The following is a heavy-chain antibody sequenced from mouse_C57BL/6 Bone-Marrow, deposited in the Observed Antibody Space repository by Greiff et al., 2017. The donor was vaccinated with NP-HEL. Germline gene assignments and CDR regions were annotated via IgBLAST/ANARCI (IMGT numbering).Heavy chain of an antibody. Sequence: EVQLQQSGAELVKPGASVKLSCTASGFNIKDYYMHWVKQRTEQGLEWIGRIDPEDGETKYAPKFQGKATITADTSSNTAYLQLSSLTSEDTAVYYCARRATGSSYDWYFDVWGTGTTVTVSS. J-gene: IGHJ1*03. CDR1: GFNIKDYY. CDR3: ARRATGSSYDWYFDV. CDR2: IDPEDGET. D-gene: IGHD1-1*01. V-gene: IGHV14-2*01.